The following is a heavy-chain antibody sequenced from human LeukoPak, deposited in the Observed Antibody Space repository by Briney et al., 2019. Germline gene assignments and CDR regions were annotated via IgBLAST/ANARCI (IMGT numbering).Heavy chain of an antibody. CDR3: SVVSDAFDI. CDR2: INRDGSQK. Sequence: GGSLRLSCAASGFTFSNAWMTWVRQAPGKGLEWVANINRDGSQKSYVDSVKGRFTISRDNAKNSLYLQMDSLRAEDTAVYYCSVVSDAFDIWGQGTMVTVSS. D-gene: IGHD3-22*01. V-gene: IGHV3-7*05. CDR1: GFTFSNAW. J-gene: IGHJ3*02.